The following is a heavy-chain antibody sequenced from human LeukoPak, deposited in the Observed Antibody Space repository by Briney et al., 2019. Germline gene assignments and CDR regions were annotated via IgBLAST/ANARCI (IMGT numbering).Heavy chain of an antibody. CDR2: INHSGLT. CDR3: ARTTGGDIVVVPAAMVLDY. Sequence: SETLSLTCAVYGGSFSGYYWSWIRQPPGKGLEWIGEINHSGLTNYNPSLKSRVTISVDTSKNQFSLNLSSVTAADTAVYYCARTTGGDIVVVPAAMVLDYWGQGTLVTVSS. V-gene: IGHV4-34*01. CDR1: GGSFSGYY. J-gene: IGHJ4*02. D-gene: IGHD2-2*01.